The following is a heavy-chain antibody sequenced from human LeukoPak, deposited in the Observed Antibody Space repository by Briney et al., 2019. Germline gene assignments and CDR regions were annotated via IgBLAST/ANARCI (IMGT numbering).Heavy chain of an antibody. J-gene: IGHJ3*02. CDR2: ISSSNSYI. CDR3: ARGGDYWEAAFDI. V-gene: IGHV3-21*01. CDR1: GFTFSSYS. Sequence: GGSLRLSCAASGFTFSSYSMNWVRQAPGKGLEWVSSISSSNSYIYYADSVKGRFTISRDNAKNSLYLQMNSLRAEDTAVYYCARGGDYWEAAFDIWGQGTMVTVSS. D-gene: IGHD2-21*02.